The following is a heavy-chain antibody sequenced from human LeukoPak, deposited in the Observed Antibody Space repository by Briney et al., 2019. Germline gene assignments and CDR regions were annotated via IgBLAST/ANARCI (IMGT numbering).Heavy chain of an antibody. V-gene: IGHV1-18*01. CDR3: ARALPAIVVVVAATRGIWFDP. D-gene: IGHD2-15*01. CDR2: FSAYNGNT. CDR1: GYTFTSYG. J-gene: IGHJ5*02. Sequence: ASVKVSCKASGYTFTSYGISWVRQAPGQGLEWMGWFSAYNGNTNYAQKLQGRVTMTTDTSTSTAYMELRSLRSDDTAVYYCARALPAIVVVVAATRGIWFDPWGQGTLVTVSS.